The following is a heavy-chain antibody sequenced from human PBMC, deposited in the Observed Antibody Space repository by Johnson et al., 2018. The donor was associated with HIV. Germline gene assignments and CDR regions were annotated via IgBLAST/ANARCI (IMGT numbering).Heavy chain of an antibody. D-gene: IGHD6-19*01. CDR3: ARGGVGGCDHDAFDI. CDR1: GFTFDDYG. J-gene: IGHJ3*02. V-gene: IGHV3-20*04. Sequence: VQLVESGGGVVRPGGSLRLSCAASGFTFDDYGMSWVRQAPGKGLEWVSGINCNGGSTGYADSVQGRFTISRDNAKNSLYLQMNSLRAEDTALYYCARGGVGGCDHDAFDIWGQGTMVTVSS. CDR2: INCNGGST.